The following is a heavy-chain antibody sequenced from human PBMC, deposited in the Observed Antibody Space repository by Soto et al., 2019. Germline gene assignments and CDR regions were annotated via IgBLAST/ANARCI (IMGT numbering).Heavy chain of an antibody. D-gene: IGHD6-19*01. CDR3: ARIPQIAVAGTRFGYFDL. CDR2: IWYDGSNK. CDR1: GFTFSSYG. J-gene: IGHJ2*01. Sequence: QVQLEESGGGVVQPGRSLRLSCAASGFTFSSYGMHWVRQAPGKGLEWVAVIWYDGSNKYYADSVKGRFTISRDNSKNTLYLQMNSLGAEDTAVYYCARIPQIAVAGTRFGYFDLWGRGTLVTV. V-gene: IGHV3-33*01.